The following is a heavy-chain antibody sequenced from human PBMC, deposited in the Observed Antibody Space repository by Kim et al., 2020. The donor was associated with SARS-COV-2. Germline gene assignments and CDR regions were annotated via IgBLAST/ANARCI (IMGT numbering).Heavy chain of an antibody. J-gene: IGHJ3*02. V-gene: IGHV3-9*01. D-gene: IGHD3-10*01. CDR3: AKGSRITMVRGVIAFDI. Sequence: VKGRFTISRDNAKNSLYLQMNSLRAEDTALYYCAKGSRITMVRGVIAFDIWGQGTMVTVSS.